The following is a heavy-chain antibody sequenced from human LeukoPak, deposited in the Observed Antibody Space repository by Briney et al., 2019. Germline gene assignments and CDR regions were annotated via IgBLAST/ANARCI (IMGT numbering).Heavy chain of an antibody. CDR2: ISSSGSHT. D-gene: IGHD1-26*01. V-gene: IGHV3-11*03. CDR1: GFTFSDYY. CDR3: ARHPDGSLSLDY. Sequence: GGSLRLSCVASGFTFSDYYMSWIRQAPGKGLEWVSYISSSGSHTNYADSVTGRFTISRNNAKKSLHLQMNSLRAEDTAVYYCARHPDGSLSLDYWGQGTLVTVSS. J-gene: IGHJ4*02.